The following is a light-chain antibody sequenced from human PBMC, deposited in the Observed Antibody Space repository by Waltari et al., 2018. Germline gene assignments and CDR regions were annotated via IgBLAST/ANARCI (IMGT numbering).Light chain of an antibody. J-gene: IGKJ4*01. CDR2: GAS. CDR3: QQYDNFPLT. V-gene: IGKV1-33*01. CDR1: QQIDDN. Sequence: DIQMTQSPSSLSASVGDRITITFQAPQQIDDNLNWYQQKPGEAPKALIHGASNLEIGVPTRFSGSRSGTEFTLTISSLQPEDFATYYCQQYDNFPLTFGGGTRVDIK.